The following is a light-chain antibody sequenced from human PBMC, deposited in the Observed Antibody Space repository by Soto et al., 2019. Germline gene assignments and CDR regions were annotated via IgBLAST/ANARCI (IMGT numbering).Light chain of an antibody. V-gene: IGLV2-14*03. CDR1: SNDVGGFNY. Sequence: QSVLTQPASVSGSPGQSITISCTGTSNDVGGFNYVSWYQQLPGKAPKLVIYDVTHRTSGVSDRFSGSRSGNTASLTIFGLQAEDEADYYCTSFTSGSTPYVLGTGTRSPS. CDR2: DVT. CDR3: TSFTSGSTPYV. J-gene: IGLJ1*01.